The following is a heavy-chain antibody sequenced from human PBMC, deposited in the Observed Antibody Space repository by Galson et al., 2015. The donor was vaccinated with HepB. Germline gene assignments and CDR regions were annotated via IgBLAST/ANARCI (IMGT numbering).Heavy chain of an antibody. V-gene: IGHV3-33*01. CDR2: IGHDGTHK. D-gene: IGHD2-15*01. CDR3: ARDLGRGNYMDV. CDR1: GFSFMTYG. J-gene: IGHJ6*03. Sequence: SLRLSCAASGFSFMTYGMHWARQAPGKGLEWVAVIGHDGTHKVYGDSVKGRFTISRDNSKNTLYLQLNSLRAEDTAVYYCARDLGRGNYMDVWGKGTTVTVSS.